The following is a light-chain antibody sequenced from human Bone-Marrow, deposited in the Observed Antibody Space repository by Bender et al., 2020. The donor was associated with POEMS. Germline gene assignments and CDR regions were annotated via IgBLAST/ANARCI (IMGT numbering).Light chain of an antibody. Sequence: QSALTQPASVSGSPGQSITISCTGTSSDVGGYDYVSWYQQHPGKAPKLMIFEVSKRPSGVPDRYSGAKSGNTAFLTVSGLQAEDEADYYCNSYTSSSTWVFGGGTKLTVL. CDR2: EVS. J-gene: IGLJ3*02. V-gene: IGLV2-14*01. CDR3: NSYTSSSTWV. CDR1: SSDVGGYDY.